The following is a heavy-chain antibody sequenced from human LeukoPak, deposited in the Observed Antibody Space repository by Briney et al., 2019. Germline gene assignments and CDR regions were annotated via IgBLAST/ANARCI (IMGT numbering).Heavy chain of an antibody. D-gene: IGHD4-17*01. Sequence: GGFLRLSCAASGFTFSSYWMHWVRQAPGKGLVWVSRINSDGSSTSYADSVKGRFTISRDNAKNTLYLQMNSLRAEDTAVYYCARVGRHTVTHFDPWGQGTLVTVSS. J-gene: IGHJ5*02. CDR1: GFTFSSYW. CDR2: INSDGSST. V-gene: IGHV3-74*01. CDR3: ARVGRHTVTHFDP.